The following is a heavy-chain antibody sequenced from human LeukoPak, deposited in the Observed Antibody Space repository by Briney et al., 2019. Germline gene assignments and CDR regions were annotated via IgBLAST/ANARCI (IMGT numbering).Heavy chain of an antibody. CDR2: IYYSGST. CDR3: ARWSGGYYSFRYFDL. V-gene: IGHV4-61*05. Sequence: SETLSLTCTVSGGSISSSSYYWSWIRQPPGKGLEWIGYIYYSGSTNYNPSLKSRVTISVDTSKNQFSLKLSSVTAADTAVYYCARWSGGYYSFRYFDLWGRGTLVTVSS. J-gene: IGHJ2*01. CDR1: GGSISSSSYY. D-gene: IGHD3-22*01.